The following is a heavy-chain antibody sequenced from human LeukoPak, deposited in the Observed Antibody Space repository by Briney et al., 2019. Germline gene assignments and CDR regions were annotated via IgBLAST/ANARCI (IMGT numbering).Heavy chain of an antibody. CDR1: GFTFGSYA. D-gene: IGHD3-22*01. V-gene: IGHV3-23*01. CDR2: ISGSGGST. J-gene: IGHJ4*02. CDR3: AKGDMIVVVITTLFDY. Sequence: PGGSPRLSCAASGFTFGSYAMSWVRQAPGKGQEWVSAISGSGGSTYYADSVKGRFTISRDNSKNTLYLQMNSLRAEDTAVYYCAKGDMIVVVITTLFDYWGQGTLVTVSS.